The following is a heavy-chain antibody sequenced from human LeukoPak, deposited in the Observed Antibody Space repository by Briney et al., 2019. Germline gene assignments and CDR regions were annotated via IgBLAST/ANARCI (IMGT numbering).Heavy chain of an antibody. CDR2: MNPNRGNT. D-gene: IGHD2-15*01. J-gene: IGHJ4*02. V-gene: IGHV1-8*01. Sequence: ASVKVSCKASGYTFTSYDINWVRQATGQGLEWMGWMNPNRGNTGYAQKFQGRVTMTRNTSISTAYMELSSLRSEDTAVYYCARGVVVVAAFEFDYWGQGNPGHRLL. CDR1: GYTFTSYD. CDR3: ARGVVVVAAFEFDY.